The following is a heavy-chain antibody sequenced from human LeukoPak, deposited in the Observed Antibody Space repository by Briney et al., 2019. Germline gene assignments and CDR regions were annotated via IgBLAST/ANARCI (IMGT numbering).Heavy chain of an antibody. V-gene: IGHV3-21*01. CDR2: ISSSSSYI. J-gene: IGHJ6*02. CDR3: ANLGSGYCSSTSCYPPYYYYGMDV. CDR1: GFTFSSYS. D-gene: IGHD2-2*03. Sequence: GGSLRLSCAASGFTFSSYSMNWVRQAPGKGLEWVSSISSSSSYIYYADSVKGRFTISRDNAKNSLYLQMNSLRAEDTAVYYCANLGSGYCSSTSCYPPYYYYGMDVWGQGTTVTVSS.